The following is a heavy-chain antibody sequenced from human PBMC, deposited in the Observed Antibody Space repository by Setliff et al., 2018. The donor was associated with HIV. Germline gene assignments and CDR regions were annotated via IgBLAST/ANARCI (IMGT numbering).Heavy chain of an antibody. D-gene: IGHD2-8*01. CDR3: ARASGCIDGVCYAYSYYALDV. V-gene: IGHV3-74*01. J-gene: IGHJ6*02. Sequence: LKISCAASGFTLSDHWMHWVRQVPGKGLVWVSRTNNDESRIEYADSVKGRFTISRDNAKNTLYLQMNSLRAEDTAVYYCARASGCIDGVCYAYSYYALDVWGQGTTVTVSS. CDR2: TNNDESRI. CDR1: GFTLSDHW.